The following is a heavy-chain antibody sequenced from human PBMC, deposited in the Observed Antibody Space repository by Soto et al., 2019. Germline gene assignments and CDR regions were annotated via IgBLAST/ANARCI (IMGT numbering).Heavy chain of an antibody. J-gene: IGHJ4*02. CDR2: INPASGST. CDR1: GYTFTHYY. V-gene: IGHV1-46*01. CDR3: ARDLAAGDH. D-gene: IGHD6-13*01. Sequence: QEELVQSGAEVKKHGASVKRSCRTSGYTFTHYYIHWVRQAPGQGLEWLGIINPASGSTNYAQDFQGIVTLTMDTSTTTVYMDLSGLRAEETAIFYCARDLAAGDHWGQGTLVTVSS.